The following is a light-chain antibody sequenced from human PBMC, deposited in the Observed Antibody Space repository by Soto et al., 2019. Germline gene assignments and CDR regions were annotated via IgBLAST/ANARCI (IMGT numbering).Light chain of an antibody. CDR2: DAS. CDR1: QSVSSY. Sequence: EIVLTQSPAPLSLSPGERATLSCRASQSVSSYLAWYQQKPGQVPRLVIYDASNRATGIPGRFSGSGSGTDFTLTISSLEPEDFGVYYCQQRSSGPRTFGQGTKVEIK. J-gene: IGKJ1*01. V-gene: IGKV3-11*01. CDR3: QQRSSGPRT.